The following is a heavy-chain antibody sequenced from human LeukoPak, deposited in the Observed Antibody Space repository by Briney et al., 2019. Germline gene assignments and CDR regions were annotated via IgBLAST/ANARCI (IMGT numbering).Heavy chain of an antibody. V-gene: IGHV3-53*01. CDR3: ARGSRRGPAGYYDSSGYYYGGDFVY. CDR1: GFSVSSNY. D-gene: IGHD3-22*01. Sequence: GGSLRLSCAASGFSVSSNYMSWVRQAPGKGLDWVSVSYSGGSTYYANSVKGRFTISRDNSKNTLYLQMNSLRAEDTAVYYCARGSRRGPAGYYDSSGYYYGGDFVYWGQGTLVTVSS. CDR2: SYSGGST. J-gene: IGHJ4*02.